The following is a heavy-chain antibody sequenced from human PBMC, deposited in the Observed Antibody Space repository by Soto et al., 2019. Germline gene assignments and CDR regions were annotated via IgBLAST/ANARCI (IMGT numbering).Heavy chain of an antibody. D-gene: IGHD2-21*02. Sequence: SETLSLTCAVYGGSFSGYYWSWIRQPPGKGLEWIGEINHSGSTNSNPSLKSRVTFSVDKSNNQFSLRLTSLTAADTAVYFCAREIVTAGGNNYFDPWGPGTLVTVSS. J-gene: IGHJ5*02. CDR1: GGSFSGYY. CDR3: AREIVTAGGNNYFDP. V-gene: IGHV4-34*01. CDR2: INHSGST.